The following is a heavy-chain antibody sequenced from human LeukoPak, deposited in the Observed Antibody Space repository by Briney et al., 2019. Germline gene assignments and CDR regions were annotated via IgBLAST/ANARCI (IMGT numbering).Heavy chain of an antibody. D-gene: IGHD3-22*01. CDR3: ARLGQNSGYYGIFDY. J-gene: IGHJ4*02. Sequence: SETLSLTCTVSGGSISSDYWSWIRQPPGKGLEWIGYIYYSGRTYYNPSLRSRVTMSVDTSKNQFSLKLSSVTAADTAVYYCARLGQNSGYYGIFDYWGQGTLVTVSS. CDR1: GGSISSDY. V-gene: IGHV4-59*08. CDR2: IYYSGRT.